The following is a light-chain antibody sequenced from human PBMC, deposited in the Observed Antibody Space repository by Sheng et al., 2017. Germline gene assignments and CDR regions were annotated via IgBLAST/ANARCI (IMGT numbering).Light chain of an antibody. CDR2: DAA. V-gene: IGKV1-27*01. CDR1: QGINIY. Sequence: DIQMTQSPSSLSASVGDRVTITCRARQGINIYLAWYQQKPGKVPKLLIYDAATLQSGVPSRFSGSGYGTDFTLTISSLQPEDSATYYCLQDDEYPLTFGGGTKVEI. CDR3: LQDDEYPLT. J-gene: IGKJ4*01.